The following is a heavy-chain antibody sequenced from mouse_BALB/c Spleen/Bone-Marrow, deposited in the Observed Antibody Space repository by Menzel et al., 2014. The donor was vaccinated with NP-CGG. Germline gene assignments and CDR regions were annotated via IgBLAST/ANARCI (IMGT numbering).Heavy chain of an antibody. D-gene: IGHD2-1*01. CDR2: ISYSGST. CDR3: ARSRDYYGNSLDY. J-gene: IGHJ2*01. CDR1: GDSITSGY. V-gene: IGHV3-8*02. Sequence: EVMLVEPGPSLVKPSQTLSLTCSVTGDSITSGYWNWIRKFPGNKLEYMGYISYSGSTYYNPSLKSRISITRDTSKNQYYLQLNSVTTEDTATYYCARSRDYYGNSLDYWGQGTTLTVSS.